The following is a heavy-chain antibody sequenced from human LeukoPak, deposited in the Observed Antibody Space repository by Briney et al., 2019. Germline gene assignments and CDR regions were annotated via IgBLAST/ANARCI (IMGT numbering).Heavy chain of an antibody. V-gene: IGHV3-30*18. CDR1: GFTFSSYG. J-gene: IGHJ4*02. CDR2: ISYDGSNK. D-gene: IGHD3-22*01. CDR3: AKDQSYYDSSGLDY. Sequence: QSGGSLRLSCAASGFTFSSYGMHWVRQAPGKGLEWVAVISYDGSNKYYADSVKGRFTISRDNSKNTLYLQMNSLRAEDTAVYYCAKDQSYYDSSGLDYWGQGTLVTVSS.